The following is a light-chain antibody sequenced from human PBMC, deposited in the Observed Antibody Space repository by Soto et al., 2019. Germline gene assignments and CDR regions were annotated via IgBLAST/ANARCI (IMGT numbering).Light chain of an antibody. J-gene: IGKJ3*01. CDR3: QQSYSTPLT. Sequence: DIPMTQSPSSLSASVGDRVTITCRASQSISSYLNWYQQKPGKAPKLLIYAASSLQSGVPSRFSGSGSGTAFTLTISSLQPEDFATYYCQQSYSTPLTFGPGTKVDIK. V-gene: IGKV1-39*01. CDR2: AAS. CDR1: QSISSY.